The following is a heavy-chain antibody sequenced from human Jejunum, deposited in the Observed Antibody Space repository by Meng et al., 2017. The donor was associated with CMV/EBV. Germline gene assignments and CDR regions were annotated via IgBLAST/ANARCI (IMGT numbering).Heavy chain of an antibody. CDR2: ISASTSAI. CDR1: GFTFSSYG. Sequence: GFTFSSYGMNWVRQIPGKGLELISYISASTSAIYYAASVKGRFTNSRDNVKNSLYLLMESLRADDTAIYFCVRGGSSGTLKYFDYWGQGALVTVSS. D-gene: IGHD3-3*01. CDR3: VRGGSSGTLKYFDY. V-gene: IGHV3-48*03. J-gene: IGHJ4*02.